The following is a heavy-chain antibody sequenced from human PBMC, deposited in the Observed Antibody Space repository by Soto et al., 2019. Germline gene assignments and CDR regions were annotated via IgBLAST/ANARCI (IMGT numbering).Heavy chain of an antibody. CDR2: IYSSGTT. J-gene: IGHJ5*02. CDR1: GISIDNYY. V-gene: IGHV4-4*07. Sequence: PSETLSLTCTVSGISIDNYYCSWIRQSAGKGLEWIGRIYSSGTTNHNPSLKSRVTMSVDMSKSQFSLNVRSVTAADTAVYYCVRDVGGSGWFAPWGQGTLVTVSS. CDR3: VRDVGGSGWFAP.